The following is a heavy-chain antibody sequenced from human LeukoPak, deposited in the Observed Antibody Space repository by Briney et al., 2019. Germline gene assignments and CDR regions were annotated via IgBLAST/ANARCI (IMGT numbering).Heavy chain of an antibody. Sequence: GGSLRLSCAASGFTFSSYWMSWVRQAPGKGLVWVSRINSDGSSTSYADSVKGRFTISRDNAKNTLYLQMNSLRAEDTAVYYCARDWFGELFDYWGQGTLVTVSS. V-gene: IGHV3-74*01. CDR1: GFTFSSYW. CDR3: ARDWFGELFDY. CDR2: INSDGSST. J-gene: IGHJ4*02. D-gene: IGHD3-10*01.